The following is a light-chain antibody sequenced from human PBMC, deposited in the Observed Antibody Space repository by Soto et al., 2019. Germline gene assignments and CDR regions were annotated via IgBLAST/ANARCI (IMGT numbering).Light chain of an antibody. CDR1: QSVSSY. CDR2: HAS. Sequence: DSVLTQSPATLSLSPGERATLSCRASQSVSSYLAWYQQKRGQAPRLLIYHASNRATGIPARVSGSGSGTAFTLAISSLEPEDFGVYYCQRRSSWPWMFAQGTNVEIK. J-gene: IGKJ1*01. V-gene: IGKV3-11*01. CDR3: QRRSSWPWM.